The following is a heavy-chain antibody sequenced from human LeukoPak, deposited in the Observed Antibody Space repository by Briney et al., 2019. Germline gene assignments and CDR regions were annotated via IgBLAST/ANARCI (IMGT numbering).Heavy chain of an antibody. D-gene: IGHD3-16*01. CDR1: GSTFSSYG. CDR2: IRYDGSNK. V-gene: IGHV3-30*02. J-gene: IGHJ2*01. Sequence: GGSLRLSCAASGSTFSSYGMHWVRQAPGKGLEWVAFIRYDGSNKYYADSVKGRFTISRDNSKNTLYLQMNSLRAEDTAVYYCAKDQGLGMVYWYFDLWGRGTLVTVSS. CDR3: AKDQGLGMVYWYFDL.